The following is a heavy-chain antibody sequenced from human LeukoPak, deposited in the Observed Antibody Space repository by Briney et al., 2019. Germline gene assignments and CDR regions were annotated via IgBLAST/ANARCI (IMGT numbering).Heavy chain of an antibody. CDR2: IKQDGSEK. D-gene: IGHD3-22*01. CDR3: ARNYYDSSGYYYGVWFDY. Sequence: GGSLRLSCAASGFTFSSYWMSWVRQAPGKGLEWVANIKQDGSEKYYVDSVKGRFTISRDNAKNSLYLQMNSLRAEDTAVYYCARNYYDSSGYYYGVWFDYWGQGTLVTVSS. V-gene: IGHV3-7*01. CDR1: GFTFSSYW. J-gene: IGHJ4*02.